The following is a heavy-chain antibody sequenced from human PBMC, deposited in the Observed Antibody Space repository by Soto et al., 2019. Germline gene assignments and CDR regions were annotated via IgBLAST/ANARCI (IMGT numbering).Heavy chain of an antibody. V-gene: IGHV1-69*13. J-gene: IGHJ6*02. CDR2: IIPIFGTA. Sequence: SVKVSCKASGGTFSSYAISWVRQAPGQGLEWMGGIIPIFGTANYAQKFQGRVTITADESTSTAYMELSSLRSEDTAVYYCAREREAATTTVVSPQPYYYYGMDVWGQGTTVTVSS. CDR1: GGTFSSYA. D-gene: IGHD4-17*01. CDR3: AREREAATTTVVSPQPYYYYGMDV.